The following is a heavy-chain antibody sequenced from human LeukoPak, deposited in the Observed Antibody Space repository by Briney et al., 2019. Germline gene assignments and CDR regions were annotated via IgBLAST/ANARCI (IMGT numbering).Heavy chain of an antibody. J-gene: IGHJ6*03. CDR1: GGSISSYY. V-gene: IGHV4-59*01. D-gene: IGHD3-16*01. CDR2: IYYSGST. CDR3: ARETSQKGAHYMDV. Sequence: SETLSLICTVSGGSISSYYWSWIRQPPGKGLEWIGYIYYSGSTNNKSSLKSRVTISVDTSKNQFSLKLSSVTAADTAVYYCARETSQKGAHYMDVWGKGTTVTISS.